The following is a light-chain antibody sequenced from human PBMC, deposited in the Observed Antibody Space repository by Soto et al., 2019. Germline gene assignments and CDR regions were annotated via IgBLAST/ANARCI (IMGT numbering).Light chain of an antibody. CDR1: QSVTTN. CDR3: QQYNNWPPWT. J-gene: IGKJ1*01. V-gene: IGKV3-15*01. Sequence: EVVMTQSPATLSVSPGERATLSCRASQSVTTNMAWNQQKPGQAPRLLIYGASTRATGIPARFSGSGSGTDFTLTISSLQSEDFAVYYCQQYNNWPPWTFGQGTKVDIK. CDR2: GAS.